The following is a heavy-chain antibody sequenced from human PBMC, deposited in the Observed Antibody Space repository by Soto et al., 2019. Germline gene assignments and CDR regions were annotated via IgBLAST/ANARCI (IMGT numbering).Heavy chain of an antibody. CDR2: ISSDGSNK. Sequence: GGSLSLSCASSGFTFSDSFRHWVRQAPGKGLEWVAVISSDGSNKFYADSVKGRLTISRDNSKNTLYLQMNSLRVEDTAVYYCAKVSNSSTYYWAYYYYAMDVWGQGTKVTVSS. CDR3: AKVSNSSTYYWAYYYYAMDV. D-gene: IGHD3-22*01. CDR1: GFTFSDSF. V-gene: IGHV3-30*18. J-gene: IGHJ6*02.